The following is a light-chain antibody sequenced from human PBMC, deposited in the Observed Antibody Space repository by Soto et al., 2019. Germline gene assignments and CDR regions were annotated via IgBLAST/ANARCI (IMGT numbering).Light chain of an antibody. Sequence: DIQMTQSPSTLSASVGDRVTITCRASQDINRWLAWYQQKPGKAPGLLIYSASTLQSGVPSRFSGSGYGTDFSLTISNLQPEDFATYYCQQLYSHPLTFGGGTKVDIK. CDR1: QDINRW. J-gene: IGKJ4*01. CDR2: SAS. CDR3: QQLYSHPLT. V-gene: IGKV1-5*01.